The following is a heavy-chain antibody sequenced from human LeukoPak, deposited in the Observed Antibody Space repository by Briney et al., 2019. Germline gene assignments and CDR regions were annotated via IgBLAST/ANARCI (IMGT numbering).Heavy chain of an antibody. CDR2: INHSGST. J-gene: IGHJ2*01. CDR3: ARDATVVTLDYFDL. V-gene: IGHV4-34*01. D-gene: IGHD4-23*01. Sequence: SETLSLTCTVSGGSFSGYYWSWIRQPPGKGLEWIGEINHSGSTNYNPSLKSRVTISVDASKNQFSLKLSSVTAADTAVYYCARDATVVTLDYFDLWGRGTLVTVSS. CDR1: GGSFSGYY.